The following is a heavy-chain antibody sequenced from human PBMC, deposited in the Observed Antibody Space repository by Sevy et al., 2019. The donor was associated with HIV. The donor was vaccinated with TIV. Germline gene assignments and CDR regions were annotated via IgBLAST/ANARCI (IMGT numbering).Heavy chain of an antibody. J-gene: IGHJ4*02. CDR3: ARVAVEYGTENCYHRIDY. CDR2: ISCSGTYK. V-gene: IGHV3-30-3*01. Sequence: GGSLRLSCAASGFTFTLYAIHWVRQAPGKGLEWVALISCSGTYKYYADSVKGRFTISRDDSKNTAYLQMNNLRADDADVYDCARVAVEYGTENCYHRIDYWGQGTQVTVSS. CDR1: GFTFTLYA. D-gene: IGHD2-8*02.